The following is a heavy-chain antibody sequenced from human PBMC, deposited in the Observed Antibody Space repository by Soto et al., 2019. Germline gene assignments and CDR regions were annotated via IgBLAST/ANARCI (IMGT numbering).Heavy chain of an antibody. J-gene: IGHJ4*02. CDR2: IDSDGSDT. V-gene: IGHV3-74*01. CDR1: GFTFSNYL. CDR3: ARDGYIGFDY. D-gene: IGHD5-12*01. Sequence: GGSLRLSCAASGFTFSNYLMHLVRQGQGKGLVWVSRIDSDGSDTIYADSVKGRFTISRDNAKNTLFLQMHSLRAEDMGVYYCARDGYIGFDYWGQGTLVTVSS.